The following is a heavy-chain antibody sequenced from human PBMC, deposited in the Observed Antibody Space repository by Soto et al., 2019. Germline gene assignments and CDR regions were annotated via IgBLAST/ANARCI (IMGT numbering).Heavy chain of an antibody. CDR3: AGSGSYYADYFDY. J-gene: IGHJ4*02. Sequence: EVQLVESGGGLVKPGGSLRLSCAASGFTFSSYSMNWVRQAPGKGLEWVSSISSSSSYIYYADSVKGRFTISRDNDKHSLVLQMNSLGAGDTAVYYCAGSGSYYADYFDYWGQGTLVTVSS. V-gene: IGHV3-21*01. CDR1: GFTFSSYS. D-gene: IGHD3-10*01. CDR2: ISSSSSYI.